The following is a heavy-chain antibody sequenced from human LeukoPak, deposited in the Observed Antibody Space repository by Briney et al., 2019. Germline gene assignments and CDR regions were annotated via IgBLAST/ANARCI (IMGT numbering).Heavy chain of an antibody. Sequence: GALRLSCAASGFTFSSYAMHWVRQAPGKGLEWVAVISYDGSNKYYADSVKGRFTISRDNSKNTLYLQMNSLRAEDTAVYYCAKDRYDSSGYYQFFDYWGQGTLVTVSS. CDR2: ISYDGSNK. CDR1: GFTFSSYA. D-gene: IGHD3-22*01. CDR3: AKDRYDSSGYYQFFDY. J-gene: IGHJ4*02. V-gene: IGHV3-30*04.